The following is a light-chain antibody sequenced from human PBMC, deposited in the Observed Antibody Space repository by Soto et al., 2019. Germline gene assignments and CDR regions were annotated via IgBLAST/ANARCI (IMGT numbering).Light chain of an antibody. V-gene: IGKV3-11*01. Sequence: VFTQSPATLSLSPGERATLSCRASQSIHTSLAWYQQKSGKPPRLVIYDSTLRANGVPDRFGGSRSGTEFTLTINSLXPEDFAVYYCQQRNVWPPITFGQGTRLETK. CDR1: QSIHTS. J-gene: IGKJ5*01. CDR2: DST. CDR3: QQRNVWPPIT.